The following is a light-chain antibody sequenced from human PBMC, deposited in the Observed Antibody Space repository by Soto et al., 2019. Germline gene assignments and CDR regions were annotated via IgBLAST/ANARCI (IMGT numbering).Light chain of an antibody. CDR2: KTS. CDR3: QQYNSNPLT. Sequence: DIQMTQSPSTLSASVGDRVTITCRASQSFSTWLAWYQQKPGKAPNLLIYKTSILESGVPSRFSGSGSGTEFTLTISSLQPDDFVTYYCQQYNSNPLTFGGGTKVEIE. J-gene: IGKJ4*01. CDR1: QSFSTW. V-gene: IGKV1-5*03.